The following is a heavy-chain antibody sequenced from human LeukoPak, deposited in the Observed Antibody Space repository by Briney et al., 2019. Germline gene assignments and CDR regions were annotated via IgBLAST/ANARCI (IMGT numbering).Heavy chain of an antibody. Sequence: PGGSLRLSCAASGFTFSSYSMNWVRQAPGKGLEWVSSISSNSSYIYYADSVKGRFTISRDNAKNSLYLQMNSLRVEDTAVYYCASRSTTDYWGQGTLVTVSS. J-gene: IGHJ4*02. D-gene: IGHD1-14*01. CDR2: ISSNSSYI. CDR3: ASRSTTDY. V-gene: IGHV3-21*01. CDR1: GFTFSSYS.